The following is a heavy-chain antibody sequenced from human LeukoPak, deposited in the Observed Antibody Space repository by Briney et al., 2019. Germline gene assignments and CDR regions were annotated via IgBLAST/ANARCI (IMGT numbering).Heavy chain of an antibody. CDR3: AKDVAWGRMDL. CDR2: INQDGSQK. J-gene: IGHJ4*02. CDR1: GFTFSTYW. Sequence: GGSLGLSCAASGFTFSTYWMSWVRQAPGKGLEWVAIINQDGSQKYYVDSVKGRFTISRDNAKNSLYLQMDSLRVEDTAVYHCAKDVAWGRMDLWGQGTLATVSS. V-gene: IGHV3-7*01. D-gene: IGHD3/OR15-3a*01.